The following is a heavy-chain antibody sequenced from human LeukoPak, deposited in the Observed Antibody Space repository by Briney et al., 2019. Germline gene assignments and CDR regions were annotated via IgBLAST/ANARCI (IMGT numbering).Heavy chain of an antibody. J-gene: IGHJ4*02. CDR1: GGSISSYY. CDR2: IYYSGST. V-gene: IGHV4-59*08. Sequence: PSETLSLTCTVSGGSISSYYWSWIRQPPGKGLEWIGYIYYSGSTNYNPSLKSRVTISVDTSKNQFSLKLSSVTAADTAVYYCARHTAAAGSDYWGQGTLVTVSS. D-gene: IGHD6-13*01. CDR3: ARHTAAAGSDY.